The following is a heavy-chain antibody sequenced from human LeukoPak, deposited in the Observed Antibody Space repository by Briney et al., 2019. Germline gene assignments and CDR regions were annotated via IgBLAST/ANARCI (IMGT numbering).Heavy chain of an antibody. Sequence: PGGSLRLSCAASGFTFSSYSMNWVRQAPGKGLEWVSYISTSSGTIYYADSVKGRFTISRDNAKNSLCLQMNSLRDEDTAVYYCARTLTGMAVAGPKGFDYWGQGSLVTVSS. D-gene: IGHD6-19*01. V-gene: IGHV3-48*02. CDR3: ARTLTGMAVAGPKGFDY. CDR2: ISTSSGTI. CDR1: GFTFSSYS. J-gene: IGHJ4*02.